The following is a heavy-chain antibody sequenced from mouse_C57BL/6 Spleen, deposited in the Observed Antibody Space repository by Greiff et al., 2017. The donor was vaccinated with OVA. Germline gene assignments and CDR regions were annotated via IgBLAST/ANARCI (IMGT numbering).Heavy chain of an antibody. V-gene: IGHV5-6*01. CDR2: ISSGGSYT. CDR1: GFTFSSYG. D-gene: IGHD1-1*01. CDR3: ARPSYGSSFDY. Sequence: EVMLVESGGDLVKPGGSLKLSCAASGFTFSSYGMSWVRQTPDKRLEWVATISSGGSYTYYPDSVKGRFTISRDNAKNTLYLQMSSLKSEDTAMYYCARPSYGSSFDYWGQGTTLTVSS. J-gene: IGHJ2*01.